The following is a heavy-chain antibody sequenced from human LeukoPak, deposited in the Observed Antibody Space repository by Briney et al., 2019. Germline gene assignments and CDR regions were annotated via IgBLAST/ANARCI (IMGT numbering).Heavy chain of an antibody. V-gene: IGHV4-61*02. Sequence: SETLSLTCTVPGGSISSGSYCWSWVRLPAGEGLEWIVRIYTSGSTNYNPSLKSRVTISVGTSKNQFSLKLSSVTAADTAVYYCARVGSSSAPYYYYYIDVWGKGTTVTVSS. D-gene: IGHD6-6*01. CDR3: ARVGSSSAPYYYYYIDV. CDR2: IYTSGST. CDR1: GGSISSGSYC. J-gene: IGHJ6*03.